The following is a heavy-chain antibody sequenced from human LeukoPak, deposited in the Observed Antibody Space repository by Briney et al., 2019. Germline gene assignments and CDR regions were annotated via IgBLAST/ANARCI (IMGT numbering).Heavy chain of an antibody. CDR2: IYSDNT. CDR1: GFSFSSHG. Sequence: GGSLRLSCAASGFSFSSHGMSWVRQAPGKGLEWVSFIYSDNTHYSDSVKGRFTISRDNSKNTLYLQMNSLRAEDTAVYYCARRAGAYSHPYDYWGQGTLVTVSS. CDR3: ARRAGAYSHPYDY. D-gene: IGHD4/OR15-4a*01. J-gene: IGHJ4*02. V-gene: IGHV3-53*01.